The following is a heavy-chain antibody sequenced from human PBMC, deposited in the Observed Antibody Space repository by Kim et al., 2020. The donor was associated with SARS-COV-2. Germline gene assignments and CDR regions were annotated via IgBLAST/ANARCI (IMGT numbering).Heavy chain of an antibody. CDR3: AKGGSYSSSARDYLDY. CDR1: GFTFSSYA. V-gene: IGHV3-23*01. J-gene: IGHJ4*02. Sequence: GGSLRLSCAASGFTFSSYAMSWVRQAPGKGLEWVSAISGSGGSTYYADSVKGRFTISRDNSKNTLYLQMNSLRAEDTAVYYCAKGGSYSSSARDYLDYWGQGTLVTVSS. D-gene: IGHD6-6*01. CDR2: ISGSGGST.